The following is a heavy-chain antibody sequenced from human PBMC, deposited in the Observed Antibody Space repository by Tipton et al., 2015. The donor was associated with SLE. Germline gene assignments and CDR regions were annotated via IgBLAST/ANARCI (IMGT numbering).Heavy chain of an antibody. CDR2: IKHTGAT. V-gene: IGHV3-15*01. CDR3: ATDSERWSH. Sequence: SLRLSCAASGITFSDAWMSWMRQAPGKGLECVGRIKHTGATDYGAPAKGRFTISRDNLKKTVYLQMNSLQTEDTAVYYCATDSERWSHWGQGTLVTVSS. D-gene: IGHD1-1*01. J-gene: IGHJ1*01. CDR1: GITFSDAW.